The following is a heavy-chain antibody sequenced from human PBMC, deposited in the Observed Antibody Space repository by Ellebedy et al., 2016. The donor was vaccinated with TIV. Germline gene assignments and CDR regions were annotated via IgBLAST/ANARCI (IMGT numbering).Heavy chain of an antibody. J-gene: IGHJ4*02. V-gene: IGHV3-73*01. CDR2: IGSKANSYAT. D-gene: IGHD4-17*01. CDR3: VSWRSGEPN. CDR1: GFTFSGSA. Sequence: GEFLKISCAASGFTFSGSAIHWVRQASGKGLEWVGRIGSKANSYATADAASVAGRFAISRDDSENTAYLQMHSLKTEDTDVYYCVSWRSGEPNWGQGTLVTVSS.